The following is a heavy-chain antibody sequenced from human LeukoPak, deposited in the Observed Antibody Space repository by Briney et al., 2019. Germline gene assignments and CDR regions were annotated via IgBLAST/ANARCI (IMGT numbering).Heavy chain of an antibody. CDR3: AKVAGSGSYYNGFDS. J-gene: IGHJ4*02. CDR1: GFTFSSCA. V-gene: IGHV3-30*18. Sequence: PGGSLRLSCAASGFTFSSCAMDWVRQAPGKGLEWVAFISYDGSDKYYADSVKGRFTISRDNSKNTLYLQMNSLRAEDTAVYYCAKVAGSGSYYNGFDSWGQGTLVTVSS. D-gene: IGHD3-10*01. CDR2: ISYDGSDK.